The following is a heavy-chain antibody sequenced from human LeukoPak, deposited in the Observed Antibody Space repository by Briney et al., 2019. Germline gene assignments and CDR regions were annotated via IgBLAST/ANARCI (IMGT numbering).Heavy chain of an antibody. CDR1: GLTFSNYW. CDR2: INQDGSDR. Sequence: TGGSLRLSCTASGLTFSNYWMTWVRQAPGKGLEWVANINQDGSDRSYLGSVRGRFTISRDNAKNSLWLQMNSLRDEDTAMYYCARSTFSGSSWYWFDYWGQGTLVTVSS. J-gene: IGHJ4*02. CDR3: ARSTFSGSSWYWFDY. V-gene: IGHV3-7*01. D-gene: IGHD6-13*01.